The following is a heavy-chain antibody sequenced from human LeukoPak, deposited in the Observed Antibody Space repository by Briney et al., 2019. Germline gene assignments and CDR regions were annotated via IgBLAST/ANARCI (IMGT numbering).Heavy chain of an antibody. V-gene: IGHV4-59*01. J-gene: IGHJ4*02. CDR3: ARGGYDYGDY. CDR1: GGSISSYY. CDR2: IYYSGST. Sequence: SGTLSLTCTVSGGSISSYYWSWIRQPPGKGLEWIGYIYYSGSTNYNPSLKSRVTISVDTSKNQFSLKLSSVTAADTAVYYCARGGYDYGDYWGQGTLVTVSS. D-gene: IGHD6-13*01.